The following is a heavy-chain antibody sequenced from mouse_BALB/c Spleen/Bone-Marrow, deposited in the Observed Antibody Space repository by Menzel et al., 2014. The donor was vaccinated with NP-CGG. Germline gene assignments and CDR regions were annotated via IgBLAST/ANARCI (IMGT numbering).Heavy chain of an antibody. D-gene: IGHD2-1*01. CDR2: ISNLAYSI. V-gene: IGHV5-15*02. CDR1: GFTFSDYG. Sequence: EVMLVESGGGLVQPGGSRKLSCAASGFTFSDYGMAWVRQAPGEGPEWVAFISNLAYSIYYADTVTGRFTISRENAKSTLYLEMSSLRSEDTAIYYCTRNYGNQGAMDYWGQGTSVTVSS. J-gene: IGHJ4*01. CDR3: TRNYGNQGAMDY.